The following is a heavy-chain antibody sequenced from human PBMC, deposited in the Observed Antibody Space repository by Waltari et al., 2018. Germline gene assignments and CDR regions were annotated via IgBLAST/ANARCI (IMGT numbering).Heavy chain of an antibody. J-gene: IGHJ4*02. D-gene: IGHD3-10*01. CDR2: INHSGST. Sequence: QVQLQQWGAGLLKPSETLSLTCAVYGGSFSGYYWSWIRQPPGKGLEWIGEINHSGSTNYNPSLKSRVTISVDTSKNQFSLKLSSVTAADTAVYYCARPYYYGSGSLSSWGQGTLVTVSS. CDR3: ARPYYYGSGSLSS. CDR1: GGSFSGYY. V-gene: IGHV4-34*01.